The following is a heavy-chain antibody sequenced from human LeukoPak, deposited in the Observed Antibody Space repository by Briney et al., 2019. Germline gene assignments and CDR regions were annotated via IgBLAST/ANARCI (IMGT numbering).Heavy chain of an antibody. V-gene: IGHV4-59*11. J-gene: IGHJ4*02. Sequence: SETLSLTCIVSGGFISSQYWSWIRQPPGKGLEWMGYIYYSGSTNYNPSLKSRVTISVDTSKNQFSLRVTSVTAADTAVYYCARGGANWGWQFFDSWGQGSLVTVSS. CDR1: GGFISSQY. CDR2: IYYSGST. D-gene: IGHD7-27*01. CDR3: ARGGANWGWQFFDS.